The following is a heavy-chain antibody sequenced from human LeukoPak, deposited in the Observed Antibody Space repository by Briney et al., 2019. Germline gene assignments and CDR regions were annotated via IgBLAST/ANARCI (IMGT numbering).Heavy chain of an antibody. D-gene: IGHD1-26*01. Sequence: PSETLSLTCTVSGGSISSGSYYWSWIRQPAGKGLEWIGRTYTSGSTNYNPSLKSRVTISVDTSKNQFSLKLSSVTAADTAVYYCARSPYSGSYYKFWEAFDIWGQGTMVTVSS. CDR1: GGSISSGSYY. J-gene: IGHJ3*02. CDR3: ARSPYSGSYYKFWEAFDI. V-gene: IGHV4-61*02. CDR2: TYTSGST.